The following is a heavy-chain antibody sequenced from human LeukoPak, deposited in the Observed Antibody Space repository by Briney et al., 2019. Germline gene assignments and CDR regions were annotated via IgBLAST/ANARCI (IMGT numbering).Heavy chain of an antibody. J-gene: IGHJ4*02. Sequence: SVKVSCKASGGTFSSYAISWVRQAPGQGLEWMGGIIPIFGTANYAQKFQGRVTITADESTSTAYMELSSLRSEDTAVYYCARVDRPYSSSVGYWGQGTLVTVSS. V-gene: IGHV1-69*01. CDR3: ARVDRPYSSSVGY. D-gene: IGHD6-19*01. CDR1: GGTFSSYA. CDR2: IIPIFGTA.